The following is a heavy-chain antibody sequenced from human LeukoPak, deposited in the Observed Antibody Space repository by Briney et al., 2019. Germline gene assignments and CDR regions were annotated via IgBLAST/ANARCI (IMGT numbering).Heavy chain of an antibody. D-gene: IGHD1-26*01. V-gene: IGHV3-30*18. CDR1: GFTFSTYG. Sequence: GGSLRLSCAASGFTFSTYGMHWVRQAPGKGLEWVAVISFDGSIKHYADSVKGRFTISRDNSKNTLYLQMNSLRAEDAAVYYCAKDLGRELLDLLFDYWGQGTLVTVSS. J-gene: IGHJ4*02. CDR3: AKDLGRELLDLLFDY. CDR2: ISFDGSIK.